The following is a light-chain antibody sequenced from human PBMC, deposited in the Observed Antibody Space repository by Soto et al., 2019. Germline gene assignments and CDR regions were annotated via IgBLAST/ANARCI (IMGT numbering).Light chain of an antibody. CDR1: SSDVGGYNY. CDR3: TSLTTISTWV. Sequence: QSALTQPASLSGSPGQSITISGTGTSSDVGGYNYVSWCQQHPGKAPKLKIYEVSNRPSGVSNRFSGSKSGNTASLTISERQAEDEADYYCTSLTTISTWVFGGGTKLTVL. J-gene: IGLJ3*02. CDR2: EVS. V-gene: IGLV2-14*01.